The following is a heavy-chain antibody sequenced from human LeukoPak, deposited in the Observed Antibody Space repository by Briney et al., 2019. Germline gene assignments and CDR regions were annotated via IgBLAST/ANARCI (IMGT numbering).Heavy chain of an antibody. V-gene: IGHV3-30*02. CDR1: GFTFSSYG. D-gene: IGHD3-3*01. CDR2: IWYDGSNK. CDR3: AKDRDYDFWSGEDY. J-gene: IGHJ4*02. Sequence: GGSLRLSCAASGFTFSSYGMHWVRQAPGKGLEWVAVIWYDGSNKYYADSVKGRFTISRDNSKNTLYLQMNSLRAEDTAVYYCAKDRDYDFWSGEDYWGQGTLVTVSS.